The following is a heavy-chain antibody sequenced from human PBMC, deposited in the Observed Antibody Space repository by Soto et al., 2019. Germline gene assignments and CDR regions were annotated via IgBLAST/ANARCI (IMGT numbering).Heavy chain of an antibody. D-gene: IGHD4-4*01. J-gene: IGHJ4*02. V-gene: IGHV3-30-3*01. CDR3: AKGVHMTTITTFDY. Sequence: GGSLRLSCAASGFTFSSYAMHWVRRAPGKGLEWVAVISYDGSNKYYADSVKGRFTISRDNSKNTLYLQMNSLRAEDTAVYYCAKGVHMTTITTFDYWGQGTLVTVSS. CDR2: ISYDGSNK. CDR1: GFTFSSYA.